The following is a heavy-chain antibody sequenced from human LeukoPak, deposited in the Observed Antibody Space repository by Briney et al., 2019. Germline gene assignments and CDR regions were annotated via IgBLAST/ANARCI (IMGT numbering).Heavy chain of an antibody. V-gene: IGHV1-46*01. CDR1: GYTFTTYY. CDR2: INPSGGSA. Sequence: ASVKVSCKASGYTFTTYYMHWVRQAPGQELEWMAMINPSGGSANYAQKFQGRVTVTRDTSTSTAYMDLSSLRSGDTAFYYCARGGSEQLAPPFDSWGQGTLVTVSS. CDR3: ARGGSEQLAPPFDS. D-gene: IGHD3-10*01. J-gene: IGHJ4*02.